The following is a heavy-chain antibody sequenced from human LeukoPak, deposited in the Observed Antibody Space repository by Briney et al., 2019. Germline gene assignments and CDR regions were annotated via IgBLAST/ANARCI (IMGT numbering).Heavy chain of an antibody. CDR3: ARWEFDGSAHYLDT. J-gene: IGHJ4*02. CDR1: GFTFSNYW. CDR2: IKKDAIDK. Sequence: PGGSLRLSCAASGFTFSNYWMSGVRQAPGKGLEWVANIKKDAIDKYYVDSVKGRFAISRHNAKNALFLHVNSLRADDTAVYYCARWEFDGSAHYLDTWGQGTLVAVSS. D-gene: IGHD3-22*01. V-gene: IGHV3-7*01.